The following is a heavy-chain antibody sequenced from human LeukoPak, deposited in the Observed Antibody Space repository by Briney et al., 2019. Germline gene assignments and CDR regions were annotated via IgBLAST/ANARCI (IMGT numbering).Heavy chain of an antibody. CDR3: ARAPRPPPICSGGSCYSGGRYFDY. V-gene: IGHV4-34*01. CDR1: GGSFSGYY. Sequence: SETLSLTCAVYGGSFSGYYWSWIRQPPGKGLEWIGEINHSGSTNYNPSLKSRVTISVDTSKNQFPLKLSSVTAADTAVYYCARAPRPPPICSGGSCYSGGRYFDYWGQGTLVTVSS. J-gene: IGHJ4*02. D-gene: IGHD2-15*01. CDR2: INHSGST.